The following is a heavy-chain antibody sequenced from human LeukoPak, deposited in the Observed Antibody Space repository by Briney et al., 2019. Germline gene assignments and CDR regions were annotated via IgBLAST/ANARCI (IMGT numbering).Heavy chain of an antibody. D-gene: IGHD1-20*01. CDR2: INHSGST. J-gene: IGHJ4*02. CDR1: GGSFSGYY. CDR3: AAGRITGPDY. Sequence: PSETLSLTCAVYGGSFSGYYWSWIRQPPGKGLEWIGEINHSGSTNYNPSLKSRVTISVDTSKNQFSLKLSSVTAADTAVYYCAAGRITGPDYWGQGTLVTVSS. V-gene: IGHV4-34*01.